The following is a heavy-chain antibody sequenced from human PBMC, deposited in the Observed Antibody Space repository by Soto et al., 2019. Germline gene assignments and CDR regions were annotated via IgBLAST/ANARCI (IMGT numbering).Heavy chain of an antibody. CDR1: GFTFSSYA. V-gene: IGHV3-23*01. D-gene: IGHD5-12*01. CDR2: ISGSGGST. Sequence: GGSLRLSCAASGFTFSSYAMSWVRQAPGKGLEWVSAISGSGGSTYYADSVKGRFTISRDNSKNTLYLQMNSLRAEDTAVYYCAKALTDSGYDWERVFDYWGQGTLVTVSS. J-gene: IGHJ4*02. CDR3: AKALTDSGYDWERVFDY.